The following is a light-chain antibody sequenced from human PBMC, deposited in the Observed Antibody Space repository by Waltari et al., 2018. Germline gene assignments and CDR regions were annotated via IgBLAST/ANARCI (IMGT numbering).Light chain of an antibody. Sequence: QSALTQPASVSGSPGQSITLSCTGFNSNVGSYNLVSWYQKHPGKAPKLLLYEGNRRASGVSNRFSGSKSDNTASLTLSGVQAEDEADYYCCSNVGSSVFFGGGTKLTVL. J-gene: IGLJ2*01. V-gene: IGLV2-23*03. CDR1: NSNVGSYNL. CDR3: CSNVGSSVF. CDR2: EGN.